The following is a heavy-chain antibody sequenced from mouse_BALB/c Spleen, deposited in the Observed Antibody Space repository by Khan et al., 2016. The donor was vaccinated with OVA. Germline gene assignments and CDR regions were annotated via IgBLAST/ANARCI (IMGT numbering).Heavy chain of an antibody. CDR2: INPSSGYI. J-gene: IGHJ4*01. V-gene: IGHV1-4*02. Sequence: QVRLQQSAAELARPGASVKMSCKASGYSFTTYTILWVKQRPGQGLEWIGNINPSSGYIEYNQKFKDKTTLTADKSSSTAYMQLSSLTSEDSAVYYCASLRRRVDYWGQGTSVTVSS. CDR3: ASLRRRVDY. D-gene: IGHD1-2*01. CDR1: GYSFTTYT.